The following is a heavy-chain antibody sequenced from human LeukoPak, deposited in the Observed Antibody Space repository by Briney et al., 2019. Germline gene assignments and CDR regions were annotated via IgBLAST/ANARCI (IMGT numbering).Heavy chain of an antibody. CDR3: AKDEVTSGGGLAS. CDR2: MYTGGTT. Sequence: TGGSLRLSCAASGFTVSGTHMSWVRQPPGKGLEWVSAMYTGGTTYYADSVQGRFIISRDTSKNTLYLHMNIVGVEDTAVYYCAKDEVTSGGGLASWGQGTLVTVSS. D-gene: IGHD3-16*01. CDR1: GFTVSGTH. J-gene: IGHJ4*02. V-gene: IGHV3-53*01.